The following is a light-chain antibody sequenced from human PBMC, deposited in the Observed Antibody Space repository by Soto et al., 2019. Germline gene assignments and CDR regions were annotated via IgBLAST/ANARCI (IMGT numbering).Light chain of an antibody. CDR2: AAS. V-gene: IGKV1-9*01. J-gene: IGKJ5*01. CDR3: QQRNNWPIT. Sequence: DIQLTQSPSFLSASVGDRVTITCQASQGISSYLAWYQQKPGKAPKLLIYAASTLQSGVPSRSSGSGSGTDFTLTISSLEPEDFALYYCQQRNNWPITFGQGTRLEI. CDR1: QGISSY.